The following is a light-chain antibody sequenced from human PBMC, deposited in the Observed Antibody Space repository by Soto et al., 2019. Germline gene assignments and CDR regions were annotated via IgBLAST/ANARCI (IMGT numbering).Light chain of an antibody. CDR1: QGISTW. CDR3: QQRNSFPWT. V-gene: IGKV1-12*02. Sequence: DIQMTQSPSSVSTSVGDRVTITCRASQGISTWLAWYQQKPGKAPNLLIYSASSLRSGVPSRFSGSGSGTDFTLTIISLQPEDFATYYCQQRNSFPWTFGHGTKVEIK. CDR2: SAS. J-gene: IGKJ1*01.